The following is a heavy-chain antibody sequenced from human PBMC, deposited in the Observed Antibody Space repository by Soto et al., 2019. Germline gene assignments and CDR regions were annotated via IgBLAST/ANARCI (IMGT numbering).Heavy chain of an antibody. D-gene: IGHD3-3*01. Sequence: EVLLLESGGGLVQPGGSLRLSCAASGVTFSNYAMSWVRQAPGKGLEWVSGISGSGGGTDYADSVKGRFTISRDNSKHTLYLQMNSLRAEDTAVYYCANVGTYDFWSGYDSAFDIWGQGTMVPVSS. CDR2: ISGSGGGT. J-gene: IGHJ3*02. CDR3: ANVGTYDFWSGYDSAFDI. CDR1: GVTFSNYA. V-gene: IGHV3-23*01.